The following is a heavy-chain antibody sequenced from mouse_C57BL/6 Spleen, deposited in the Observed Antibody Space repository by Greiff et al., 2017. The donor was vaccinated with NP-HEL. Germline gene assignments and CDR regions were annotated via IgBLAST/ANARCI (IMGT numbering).Heavy chain of an antibody. D-gene: IGHD1-1*01. V-gene: IGHV1-82*01. CDR2: IYPGDGDT. CDR3: ARSAATVPLYYAMDY. Sequence: VQLQQSGPELVKPGASVKISCKASGYAFSSSWMNWVKQRPGKGLEWIGRIYPGDGDTNYNGKFKGKATLTADKSSSTAYMQLSSLTSEDSAVYFCARSAATVPLYYAMDYWGQGTSVTVSS. CDR1: GYAFSSSW. J-gene: IGHJ4*01.